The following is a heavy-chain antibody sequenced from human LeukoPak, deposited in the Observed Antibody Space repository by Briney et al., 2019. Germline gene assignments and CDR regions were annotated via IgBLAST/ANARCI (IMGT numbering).Heavy chain of an antibody. CDR1: GGTFSSYA. CDR2: INTNTGNP. V-gene: IGHV7-4-1*02. D-gene: IGHD6-19*01. CDR3: AGGLWHSSGWYQFDY. J-gene: IGHJ4*02. Sequence: ASVKVSCKASGGTFSSYAISWVRQAPGQGLEWMGWINTNTGNPTYAQGFTGRFVFSLDTSVSTAYLQISSLKAEDTAVYYCAGGLWHSSGWYQFDYWGQGTLVTVSS.